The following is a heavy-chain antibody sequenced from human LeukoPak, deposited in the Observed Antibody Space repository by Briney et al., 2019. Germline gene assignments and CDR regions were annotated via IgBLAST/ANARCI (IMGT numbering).Heavy chain of an antibody. CDR1: GYTLTESS. J-gene: IGHJ4*02. CDR3: VTDIRSGWRNY. CDR2: FDPEDGEA. V-gene: IGHV1-24*01. Sequence: GASVKVSCKVSGYTLTESSVHWVRQPPGKGLEWMGGFDPEDGEAIYAPKIQGRVTMTEDTSTDTAYLDLRSLRSDDTAVYYCVTDIRSGWRNYWGQGTLITVSS. D-gene: IGHD6-19*01.